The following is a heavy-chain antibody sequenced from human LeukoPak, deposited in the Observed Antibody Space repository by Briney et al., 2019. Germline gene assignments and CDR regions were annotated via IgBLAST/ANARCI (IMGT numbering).Heavy chain of an antibody. CDR3: ARGRWGYDFWSGYSIRGRRDYYFDY. CDR1: GYTFTSYD. D-gene: IGHD3-3*01. J-gene: IGHJ4*02. CDR2: MNPNSGNT. Sequence: GASVKVSCKASGYTFTSYDINWVRQATGQGLEWLGWMNPNSGNTGYAQKFQGRVTITRNTSISTAYMELSSLRSEDTAVYYCARGRWGYDFWSGYSIRGRRDYYFDYWGQGTLVTVSS. V-gene: IGHV1-8*03.